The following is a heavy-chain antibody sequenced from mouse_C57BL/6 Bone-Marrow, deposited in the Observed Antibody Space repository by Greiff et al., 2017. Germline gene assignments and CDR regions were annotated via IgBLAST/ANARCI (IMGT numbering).Heavy chain of an antibody. CDR2: IWRGGST. CDR1: GFSLTSYG. D-gene: IGHD2-4*01. Sequence: VQLQESGPGLVQPSQSLSITCTVSGFSLTSYGVPWVRQSPGKGLEWLGVIWRGGSTDYNAAFMSRLSITKDNSKSQVFFKMNSLQADDTAIYYGALYDYDDGLDYWGQGTTLTVSS. CDR3: ALYDYDDGLDY. J-gene: IGHJ2*01. V-gene: IGHV2-5*01.